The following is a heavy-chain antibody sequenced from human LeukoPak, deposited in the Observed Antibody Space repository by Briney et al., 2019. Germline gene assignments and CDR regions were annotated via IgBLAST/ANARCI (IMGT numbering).Heavy chain of an antibody. D-gene: IGHD2-15*01. Sequence: SETLSLTCAVSGGSISSSNWWSWVRQPPGKGLEWIGEIYHSGSTNYNPSLKSRVTISVDKSKNQFSLKLSSVTAADTAVYYCARHRCSGGSCYPVDYWGQGTLVTVSS. CDR3: ARHRCSGGSCYPVDY. CDR2: IYHSGST. CDR1: GGSISSSNW. J-gene: IGHJ4*02. V-gene: IGHV4-4*02.